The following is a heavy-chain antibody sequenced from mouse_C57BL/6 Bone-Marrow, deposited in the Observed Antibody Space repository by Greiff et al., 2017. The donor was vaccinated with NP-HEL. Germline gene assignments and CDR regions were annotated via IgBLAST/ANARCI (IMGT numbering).Heavy chain of an antibody. V-gene: IGHV3-8*01. CDR1: GYSITSDY. CDR3: AVGKRYYAMDY. CDR2: ISHSGST. J-gene: IGHJ4*01. Sequence: EVKLVESGPGLAKPSQTLSLTCSVSGYSITSDYWNWIRKFPGNKLEYMGYISHSGSTYYNPSLKSRISITRDTSKNQYYLQLNSVTTEDTATYYCAVGKRYYAMDYWGQGTSVTVSS.